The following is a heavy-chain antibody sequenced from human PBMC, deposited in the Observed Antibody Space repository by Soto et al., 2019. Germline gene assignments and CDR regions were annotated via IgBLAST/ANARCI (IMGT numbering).Heavy chain of an antibody. J-gene: IGHJ5*02. V-gene: IGHV3-48*01. Sequence: GGSLRLSCASSGFTFRNYAMNWVRQAPGKGLEWVSYIGLGSSPKYYADSVEGRFTISRDNAKNSLYLQMNSLISDDTAVYFCAADRRPTDHHNWVDPWGQGTLVTVSS. CDR1: GFTFRNYA. CDR3: AADRRPTDHHNWVDP. CDR2: IGLGSSPK. D-gene: IGHD1-1*01.